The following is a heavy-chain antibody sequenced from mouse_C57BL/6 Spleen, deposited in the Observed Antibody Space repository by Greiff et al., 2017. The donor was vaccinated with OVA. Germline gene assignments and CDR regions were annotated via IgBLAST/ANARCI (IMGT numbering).Heavy chain of an antibody. V-gene: IGHV1-82*01. CDR2: IYPGDGDT. CDR3: ARSAQATLYYYAMDY. Sequence: VQLQQSGPELVKPGASVKISCKASGYAFSSSWMNWVKQRPGKGLEWIGRIYPGDGDTNYNGKFKGKATLTADKSSSTAYMQLSSLTSEDSAVYFCARSAQATLYYYAMDYWGQGTSVTVSS. J-gene: IGHJ4*01. D-gene: IGHD3-2*02. CDR1: GYAFSSSW.